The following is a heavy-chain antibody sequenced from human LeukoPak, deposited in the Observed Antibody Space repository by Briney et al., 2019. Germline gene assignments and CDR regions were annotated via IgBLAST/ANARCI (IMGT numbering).Heavy chain of an antibody. J-gene: IGHJ4*02. CDR2: IIPIFGTA. CDR3: ARDYYGSGSYYKPFGY. CDR1: GGTFSSYA. D-gene: IGHD3-10*01. Sequence: ASVEVSCKASGGTFSSYAISWVRQAPGQGLEWMGGIIPIFGTANYAQKFQGRVTITADESTSTAYMELSSLRSEDTAVYYCARDYYGSGSYYKPFGYWGQGTLVTVSS. V-gene: IGHV1-69*13.